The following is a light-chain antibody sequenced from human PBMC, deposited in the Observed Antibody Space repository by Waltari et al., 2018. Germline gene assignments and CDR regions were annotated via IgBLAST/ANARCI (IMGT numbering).Light chain of an antibody. CDR1: QSVDSN. Sequence: EVVITQSPATLSVSPGDTATLPCRASQSVDSNLAWYQQKPGQAPKFLIFSASTRATGIPARFSGGGFGTEFTLTINSLQSEDFAVYYCLQYNDWPPLTFGGGTKVEMK. CDR2: SAS. CDR3: LQYNDWPPLT. J-gene: IGKJ4*01. V-gene: IGKV3-15*01.